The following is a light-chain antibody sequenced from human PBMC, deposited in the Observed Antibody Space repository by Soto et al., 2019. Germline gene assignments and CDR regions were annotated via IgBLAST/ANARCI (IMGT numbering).Light chain of an antibody. Sequence: QSVLTQPPSASGSPGQSVTISCTGTSSDVGGYNFVSWYQQHPGKAPKLIIYDVNKRPSGVPDRSSGSKSGNTASLTVSGLQPDDEADYYCSSYAGSNFNVFGIGTKVTVL. J-gene: IGLJ1*01. V-gene: IGLV2-8*01. CDR1: SSDVGGYNF. CDR3: SSYAGSNFNV. CDR2: DVN.